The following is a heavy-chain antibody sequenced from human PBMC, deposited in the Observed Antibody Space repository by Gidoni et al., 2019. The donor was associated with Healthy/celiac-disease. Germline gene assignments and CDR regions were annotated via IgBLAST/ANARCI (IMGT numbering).Heavy chain of an antibody. V-gene: IGHV3-30*18. CDR3: AKGGSGSYYNRGGDY. Sequence: QVQLVESGGGVVQPGRSLRLSCAASGFTFSSYGMHWVRQAPGKGLEWVAVISYDGSNKYYADSVKGRFTISRDNSKNTLYLQMNSLRAEDTAVYYCAKGGSGSYYNRGGDYWGQGTLVTVSS. CDR2: ISYDGSNK. D-gene: IGHD3-10*01. CDR1: GFTFSSYG. J-gene: IGHJ4*02.